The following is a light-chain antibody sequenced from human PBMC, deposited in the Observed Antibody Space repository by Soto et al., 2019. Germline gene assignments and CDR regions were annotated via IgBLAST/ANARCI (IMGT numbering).Light chain of an antibody. CDR3: SSYTSSTTSVV. V-gene: IGLV2-14*01. J-gene: IGLJ2*01. CDR1: SSDVGGHKY. CDR2: AVS. Sequence: QSVLTQPASVSGSPGQSITISCTGTSSDVGGHKYVSWYQQHPDKAPKVLIFAVSNLPSGISNRFSGSKSGNTASLTISGRQAEDEADYYCSSYTSSTTSVVFGGGTKVTVL.